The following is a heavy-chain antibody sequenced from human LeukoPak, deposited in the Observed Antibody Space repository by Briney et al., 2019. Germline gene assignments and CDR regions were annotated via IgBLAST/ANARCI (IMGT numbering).Heavy chain of an antibody. CDR1: GGSINSYY. CDR2: MYYSGST. Sequence: SETLSLTCTVSGGSINSYYWSWIRQPPGKGLEWIGYMYYSGSTNYNPSLKSRVTISVDTSKNQFSLTLSSVTAADTAVYYCARDAPYYCSGGSCYSGSWFDPWGQGTLVTVSS. CDR3: ARDAPYYCSGGSCYSGSWFDP. D-gene: IGHD2-15*01. J-gene: IGHJ5*02. V-gene: IGHV4-59*01.